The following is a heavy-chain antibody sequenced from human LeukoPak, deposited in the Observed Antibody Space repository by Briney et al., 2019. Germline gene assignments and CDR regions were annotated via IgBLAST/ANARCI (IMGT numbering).Heavy chain of an antibody. CDR3: ARYRRARSRGNSGYYYYMDV. CDR2: IYYSGST. V-gene: IGHV4-39*01. J-gene: IGHJ6*03. Sequence: KSSETLSLTCTVSGGSISSYYWSWIRQPPGKGLEWIGSIYYSGSTYYNPSLKSRVTISVDTSKNQFSLKLSSVTAADTAVYYCARYRRARSRGNSGYYYYMDVWGKGTTVTVSS. CDR1: GGSISSYY. D-gene: IGHD4-23*01.